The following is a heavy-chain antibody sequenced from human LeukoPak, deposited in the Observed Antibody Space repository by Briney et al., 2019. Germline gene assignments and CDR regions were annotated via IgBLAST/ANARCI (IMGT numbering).Heavy chain of an antibody. CDR3: ARDVTIDY. CDR1: GFTFSSYS. D-gene: IGHD1-1*01. CDR2: ISSSTSYI. V-gene: IGHV3-21*01. J-gene: IGHJ4*02. Sequence: GGSLRLSCAASGFTFSSYSMNWIRQAPGKGLEWVSSISSSTSYIYYADSVKGRFTISKDNAKNSLYLQMNSLRAEDTAVYYCARDVTIDYWGQGTLVTVSS.